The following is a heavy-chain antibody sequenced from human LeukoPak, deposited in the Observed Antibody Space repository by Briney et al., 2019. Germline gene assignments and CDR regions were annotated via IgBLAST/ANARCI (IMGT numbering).Heavy chain of an antibody. J-gene: IGHJ4*02. CDR2: ISSSSSTI. Sequence: PGGSLRLSCAASGFTFSSYSMNWVRQAPGKGLEWVSYISSSSSTIYYADSVKGRFTISRDNAKNSLYLQMNSLRAEDTAVYYCARLGNYYDSSGSNYWGQGTLVTVSS. CDR1: GFTFSSYS. D-gene: IGHD3-22*01. CDR3: ARLGNYYDSSGSNY. V-gene: IGHV3-48*01.